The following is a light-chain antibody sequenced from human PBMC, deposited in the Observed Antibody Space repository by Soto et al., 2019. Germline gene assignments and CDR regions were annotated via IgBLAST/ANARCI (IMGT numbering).Light chain of an antibody. CDR3: QHYTKWPLT. Sequence: EIVMTQSPATLSVSPGERATLSYRASQSVSSNLAWYHQKPGQAPRLLIYHASTRATGIPTRFSGSGSGTEFTLTISSLQSEDFAVYYCQHYTKWPLTFGGGTKVDIK. CDR1: QSVSSN. V-gene: IGKV3-15*01. J-gene: IGKJ4*01. CDR2: HAS.